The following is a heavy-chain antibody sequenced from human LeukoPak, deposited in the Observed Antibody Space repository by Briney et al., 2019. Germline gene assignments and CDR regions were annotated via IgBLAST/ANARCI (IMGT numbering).Heavy chain of an antibody. D-gene: IGHD2-15*01. CDR3: AKEEPIYCSGPSCYSAF. V-gene: IGHV3-23*01. J-gene: IGHJ4*02. Sequence: GGSLRLSCAASELTPSRCGMSWVRQAPGKGLEWVSIISGSGGTTYYADSVKGRFTISRDNSKNTLFLQINSLRAEDTAVYYCAKEEPIYCSGPSCYSAFWGQGTLVTVSS. CDR2: ISGSGGTT. CDR1: ELTPSRCG.